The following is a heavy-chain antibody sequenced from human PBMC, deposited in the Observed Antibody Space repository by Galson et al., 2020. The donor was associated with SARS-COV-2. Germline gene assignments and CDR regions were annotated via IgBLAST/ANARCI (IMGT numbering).Heavy chain of an antibody. V-gene: IGHV2-70*04. CDR3: ARIGLSGSYFDF. J-gene: IGHJ4*02. CDR2: IDWDDDK. Sequence: SGPTLVKPTQTLTVTCTVPGFSLSTRGMRVSWIRQPPGKALEWLARIDWDDDKFYSKFLKTRLTISKDTSKNQVVLTMTNMDPVDTATYYCARIGLSGSYFDFWGQGTLVTVSS. CDR1: GFSLSTRGMR. D-gene: IGHD1-26*01.